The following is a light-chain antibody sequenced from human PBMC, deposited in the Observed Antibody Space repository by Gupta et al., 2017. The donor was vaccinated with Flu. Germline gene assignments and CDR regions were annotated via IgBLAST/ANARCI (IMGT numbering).Light chain of an antibody. CDR1: QSVSSN. J-gene: IGKJ5*01. Sequence: GERATLSCRASQSVSSNLAWYQHKPGQPPRLLIYGSSTRATGIPARFSGSGSGTEFTLTISSLQSEDFAVYYCQQFHHWPITFGQGTRLGIK. V-gene: IGKV3D-15*01. CDR2: GSS. CDR3: QQFHHWPIT.